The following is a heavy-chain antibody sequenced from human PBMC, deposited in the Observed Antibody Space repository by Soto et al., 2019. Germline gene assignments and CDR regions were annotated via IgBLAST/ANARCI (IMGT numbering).Heavy chain of an antibody. V-gene: IGHV3-23*01. J-gene: IGHJ5*02. CDR3: ARESGYLNWFDP. CDR2: ISGSGGST. CDR1: GFTFGGYA. Sequence: PGGSLRLSSAAAGFTFGGYAMSWVRQAPGKGLEWVSAISGSGGSTYYADSVKGRFTISRDNAKNSLYLQMNSLRDEDTAVYYCARESGYLNWFDPWGQGTLVTVSS. D-gene: IGHD3-22*01.